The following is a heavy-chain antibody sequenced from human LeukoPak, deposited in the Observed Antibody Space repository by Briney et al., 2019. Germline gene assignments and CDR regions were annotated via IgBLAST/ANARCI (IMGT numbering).Heavy chain of an antibody. V-gene: IGHV4-59*02. D-gene: IGHD3-10*02. CDR1: GDSVSLYY. CDR2: MYYSGST. CDR3: ATGMFAFDI. J-gene: IGHJ3*02. Sequence: PSETLSLTCTVSGDSVSLYYWSWIRQPPGKGLEWIGNMYYSGSTTYNPSLKSRITLSVDTSKNQFSLKLSSVTAADTAVHYCATGMFAFDIWGQGTMVTVSS.